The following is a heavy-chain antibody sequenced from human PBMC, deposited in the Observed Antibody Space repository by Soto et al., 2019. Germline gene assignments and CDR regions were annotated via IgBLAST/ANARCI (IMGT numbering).Heavy chain of an antibody. Sequence: PSETLSLTCTVSGGSISSGGYYWSWIRQHPGKGLEWIGYIYYSGSTYYNPSLKSRVTISVDTSKNQFSLKLSSVTAADTAVYYCASAGRQWRPWWLSGYFDYWGQGTLVTVSS. CDR2: IYYSGST. CDR3: ASAGRQWRPWWLSGYFDY. V-gene: IGHV4-31*03. D-gene: IGHD6-19*01. J-gene: IGHJ4*02. CDR1: GGSISSGGYY.